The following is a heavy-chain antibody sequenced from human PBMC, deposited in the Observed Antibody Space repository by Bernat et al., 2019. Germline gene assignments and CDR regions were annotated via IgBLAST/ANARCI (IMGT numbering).Heavy chain of an antibody. CDR1: GFSFSDAW. CDR2: IKSKTDGGTT. J-gene: IGHJ4*02. V-gene: IGHV3-15*01. CDR3: PTGSQQS. Sequence: EVQLVESGGGLVKPGGSLRLSCAASGFSFSDAWMSWVRQAPGKGLEWVGRIKSKTDGGTTDYAAPVKGRFTISRDYSKTTLYLQMSSLKTEDTAVYYCPTGSQQSWDQGTLVTGSS. D-gene: IGHD1-26*01.